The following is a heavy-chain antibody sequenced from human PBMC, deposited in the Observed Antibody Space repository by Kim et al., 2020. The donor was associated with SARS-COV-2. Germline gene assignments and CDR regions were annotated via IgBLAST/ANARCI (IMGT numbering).Heavy chain of an antibody. D-gene: IGHD3-3*01. Sequence: SETLSLTCAVYGGSFSGYYWSWIRQPPGKGLEWIGEINHSGSTNYNPSLKSRVTISVDTSKNQFSLKLSSVTAADTAVYYCARGIKYDFWSGYRGTHYYMDVWGKGTTVTVSS. CDR3: ARGIKYDFWSGYRGTHYYMDV. CDR1: GGSFSGYY. V-gene: IGHV4-34*01. J-gene: IGHJ6*03. CDR2: INHSGST.